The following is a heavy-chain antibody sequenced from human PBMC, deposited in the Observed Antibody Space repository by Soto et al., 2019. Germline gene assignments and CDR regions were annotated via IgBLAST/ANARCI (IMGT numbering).Heavy chain of an antibody. J-gene: IGHJ4*02. CDR2: ISYDGGLQ. D-gene: IGHD5-18*01. Sequence: QAQLVESGGGVVQPGRSLRLSCAASGFTFSSYGMHWVRQAPGTGLEWVAVISYDGGLQHYADSVKGRFTISRDNSKKMVILQMKSLRAEDTAVYYCVSDRGYGHASVPYSWGQGTLVSVSS. CDR3: VSDRGYGHASVPYS. CDR1: GFTFSSYG. V-gene: IGHV3-30*03.